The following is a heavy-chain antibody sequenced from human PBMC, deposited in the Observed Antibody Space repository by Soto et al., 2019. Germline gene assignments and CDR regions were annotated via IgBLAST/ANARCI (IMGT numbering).Heavy chain of an antibody. CDR3: ARDLGYCSSTSCYVGGYFDY. J-gene: IGHJ4*02. D-gene: IGHD2-2*03. Sequence: PGGSLGLSCAASGVTFSDYYMSWIRQAPGKGLEWVAYIWNDGSNKYYADSVKGRFTFSRDNSKNTLYLQMNSLRADDTAVYYCARDLGYCSSTSCYVGGYFDYWGQGTLVTVSS. CDR2: IWNDGSNK. V-gene: IGHV3-33*08. CDR1: GVTFSDYY.